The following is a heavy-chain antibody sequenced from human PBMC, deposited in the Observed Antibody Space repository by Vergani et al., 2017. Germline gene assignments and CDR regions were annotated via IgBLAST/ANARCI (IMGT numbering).Heavy chain of an antibody. CDR2: ISWRSSSI. Sequence: EVQLVESGGDSVQAGRSLRLSCVASGFRFDDHAMHWVRHAPGKGLEWVSGISWRSSSIGYADSVRGRFTISRDNSKNSLYLQMNTLRPEDTAVYYCARWLPFCSDFRCDHWFDPWGQGTLVTVSS. CDR1: GFRFDDHA. CDR3: ARWLPFCSDFRCDHWFDP. V-gene: IGHV3-9*01. J-gene: IGHJ5*02. D-gene: IGHD5-24*01.